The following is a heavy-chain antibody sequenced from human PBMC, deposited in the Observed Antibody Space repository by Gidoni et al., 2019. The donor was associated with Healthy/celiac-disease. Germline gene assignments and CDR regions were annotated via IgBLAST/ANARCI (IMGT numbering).Heavy chain of an antibody. CDR2: IDPSASYT. CDR1: GYSFTSHW. D-gene: IGHD4-17*01. V-gene: IGHV5-10-1*03. J-gene: IGHJ4*02. CDR3: ARNDYGDYSIDY. Sequence: EVQLVQSGAEVKKPGESLRISCKGSGYSFTSHWFSWVRQMPGKGREWMGRIDPSASYTNYSPSFQGHVTISADKSISTAYLQWSSLKASDTAMYYCARNDYGDYSIDYWGQGTLVTVSS.